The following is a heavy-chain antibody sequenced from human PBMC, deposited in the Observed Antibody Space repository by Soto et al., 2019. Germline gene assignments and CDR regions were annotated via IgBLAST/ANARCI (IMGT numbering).Heavy chain of an antibody. J-gene: IGHJ4*02. CDR2: IWYDGSKK. CDR3: VSGNRNFFDY. V-gene: IGHV3-33*01. CDR1: GFTFRTFG. Sequence: QVLLVETGGGVVQPGRSLRLSCAASGFTFRTFGMHWVRQAPGKGPEWLSVIWYDGSKKVYADSVRGRFTISRDNCNNTLYLXMDSLRPEDMAVYCCVSGNRNFFDYWGQGTLVIVSS. D-gene: IGHD1-1*01.